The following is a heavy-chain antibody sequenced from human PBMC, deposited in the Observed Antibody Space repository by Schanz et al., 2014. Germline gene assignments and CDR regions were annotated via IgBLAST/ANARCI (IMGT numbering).Heavy chain of an antibody. Sequence: QLQLQESGPGLVKPSETLSLTCSVSGGSVSSNSYYWGWVRQPPGKGLEWIGTIYYSRSTHYNPSLKSRGTISIDTSKNQFSRKLRSVTAADTAVYFCASPTDILTGYYHYWGQGTQVIVSS. CDR2: IYYSRST. V-gene: IGHV4-39*01. D-gene: IGHD3-9*01. CDR3: ASPTDILTGYYHY. J-gene: IGHJ4*02. CDR1: GGSVSSNSYY.